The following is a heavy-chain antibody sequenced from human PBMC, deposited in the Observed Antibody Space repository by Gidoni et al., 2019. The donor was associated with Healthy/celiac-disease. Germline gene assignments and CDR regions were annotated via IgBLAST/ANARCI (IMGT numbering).Heavy chain of an antibody. D-gene: IGHD2-2*01. CDR2: IYSGGST. J-gene: IGHJ4*02. CDR1: GFTVSSNY. Sequence: EVQLVESGGGLVQPGGSLRLSCAASGFTVSSNYMSWVRQAPGKGLEWVSVIYSGGSTYYADSVKGRFTISRDNSKNTLYLQMNSLRAEDTAVYYCARDGCSSTSCQGDYWGQGTLVTVSS. CDR3: ARDGCSSTSCQGDY. V-gene: IGHV3-66*01.